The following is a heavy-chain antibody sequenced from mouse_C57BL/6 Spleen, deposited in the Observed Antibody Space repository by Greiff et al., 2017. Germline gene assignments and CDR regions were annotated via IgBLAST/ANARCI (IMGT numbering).Heavy chain of an antibody. J-gene: IGHJ1*03. CDR2: IWSGGST. CDR1: GFSFTSYG. V-gene: IGHV2-2*01. D-gene: IGHD3-3*01. Sequence: VQLQQSGPGLVQPSQSLSITCTVSGFSFTSYGVHWVRQSPGKGLEWLGVIWSGGSTDYNAAFISRLSISKDNSKSQVFFKMNSRQADDKAIYYCARNRATYWYFDVWGTGTTVTVSS. CDR3: ARNRATYWYFDV.